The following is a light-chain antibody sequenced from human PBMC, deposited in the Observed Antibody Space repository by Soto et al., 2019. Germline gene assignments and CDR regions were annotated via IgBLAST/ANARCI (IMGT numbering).Light chain of an antibody. V-gene: IGKV3-11*01. J-gene: IGKJ4*02. CDR3: QQRGGWPLM. CDR2: DAS. Sequence: EIVLTQSPATLSLSPGERAALSCRASQGVGRFLAWYQQKPGQAPRLLIYDASNRATGIPARFSGSGSGTDFTVAISHLGLEECAVYYCQQRGGWPLMFGGGTKVEIK. CDR1: QGVGRF.